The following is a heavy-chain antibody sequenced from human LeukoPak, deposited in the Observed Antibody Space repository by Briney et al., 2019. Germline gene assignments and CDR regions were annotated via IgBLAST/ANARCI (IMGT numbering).Heavy chain of an antibody. J-gene: IGHJ4*02. Sequence: GGSLRLSCAASGFTFSNYGMHWVRQAPGKGLEWVAFIRYDGITKYYADSVKGRFTISRDNAKNSLYLQMNSLRAEDTAVYYCARDQAHVDFWSGPTLGWGQGTLVTVSS. CDR1: GFTFSNYG. V-gene: IGHV3-30*02. CDR2: IRYDGITK. CDR3: ARDQAHVDFWSGPTLG. D-gene: IGHD3-3*01.